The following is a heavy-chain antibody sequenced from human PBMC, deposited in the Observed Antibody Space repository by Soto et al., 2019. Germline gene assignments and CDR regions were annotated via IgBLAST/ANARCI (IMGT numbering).Heavy chain of an antibody. Sequence: ASVKVSCKASGYTFSRYGITWVRQATGQGLEWMGWMNPNSGNTGYAQKFQGRVTMTRNTSISTAYMELSSLRSEDTAVYYCARGPTLTAAMYAFDIWGQGTMVTVSS. D-gene: IGHD2-2*01. CDR1: GYTFSRYG. V-gene: IGHV1-8*01. CDR3: ARGPTLTAAMYAFDI. CDR2: MNPNSGNT. J-gene: IGHJ3*02.